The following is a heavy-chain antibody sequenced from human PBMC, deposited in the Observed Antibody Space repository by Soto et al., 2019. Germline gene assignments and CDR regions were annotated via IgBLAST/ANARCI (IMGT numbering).Heavy chain of an antibody. Sequence: ASVKVSCQASGNTFSSYYLHWVRQAPGQGLEWMGMIHPSGGGANYAQKFLGRVTMTRDTSTSTVFMELSSLRSEDTAIYYCSRGGHITVVTASFDFWGQGTLVTVSS. J-gene: IGHJ4*02. V-gene: IGHV1-46*03. CDR2: IHPSGGGA. CDR3: SRGGHITVVTASFDF. CDR1: GNTFSSYY. D-gene: IGHD2-21*02.